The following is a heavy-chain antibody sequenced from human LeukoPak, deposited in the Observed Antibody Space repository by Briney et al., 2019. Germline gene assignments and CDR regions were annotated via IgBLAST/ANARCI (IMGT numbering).Heavy chain of an antibody. V-gene: IGHV1-69*13. D-gene: IGHD6-13*01. CDR3: ARAGVAAAGTLDY. Sequence: SVQVSCKASGGTFSSYAISWVRQAPGQGLEWMGGIIPIFGTANYAQKFQGRVTITADESTSTAYMELSSLRSEDTAVYYCARAGVAAAGTLDYWGQGTLVTVSS. J-gene: IGHJ4*02. CDR2: IIPIFGTA. CDR1: GGTFSSYA.